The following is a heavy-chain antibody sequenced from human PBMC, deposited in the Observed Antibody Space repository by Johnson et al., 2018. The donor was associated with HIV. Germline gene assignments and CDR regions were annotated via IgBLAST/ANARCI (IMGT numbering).Heavy chain of an antibody. J-gene: IGHJ3*02. V-gene: IGHV3-49*03. D-gene: IGHD4-23*01. CDR1: GFTFDDYA. Sequence: VQLVESGGGVVQPGRSLRLSCAASGFTFDDYAMNWFRQAPGKGLEWVGFIRSKAYGGTTDYAASLKGRFTISRDDSKRIAYLQMKSLKTEDTDVYYCTRERPYGGNSYDAFDIWGQGTMVTVSS. CDR2: IRSKAYGGTT. CDR3: TRERPYGGNSYDAFDI.